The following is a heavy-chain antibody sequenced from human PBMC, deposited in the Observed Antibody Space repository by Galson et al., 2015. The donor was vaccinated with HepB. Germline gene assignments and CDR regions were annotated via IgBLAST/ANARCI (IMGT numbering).Heavy chain of an antibody. V-gene: IGHV3-49*03. CDR3: TRGQLPTPHYYYYGMDV. CDR1: GFNFGDYA. J-gene: IGHJ6*02. D-gene: IGHD2-2*01. Sequence: SLRLSCAASGFNFGDYAMIWFRQAPGKGLEWVGFIRTTGYHGTTEYAASVKARFTISRDDSKNIAYLQMNSLKTEDTALYYCTRGQLPTPHYYYYGMDVWGQGTTVTVSS. CDR2: IRTTGYHGTT.